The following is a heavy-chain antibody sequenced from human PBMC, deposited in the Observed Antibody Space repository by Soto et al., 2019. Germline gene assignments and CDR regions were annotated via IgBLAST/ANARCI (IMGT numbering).Heavy chain of an antibody. CDR3: ARHSRYCSGSTCYAIDI. Sequence: QVQLQESGPGLVKPSETLSLTCTVSGGSISPYYWSWIRQPPGTGLEWIAYVSSSGSTSYNPSLTSRVTITVDTSKNQISLKLSSVTAADTAVYYCARHSRYCSGSTCYAIDIWGQGTMVTVSS. CDR1: GGSISPYY. CDR2: VSSSGST. J-gene: IGHJ3*02. V-gene: IGHV4-59*08. D-gene: IGHD2-15*01.